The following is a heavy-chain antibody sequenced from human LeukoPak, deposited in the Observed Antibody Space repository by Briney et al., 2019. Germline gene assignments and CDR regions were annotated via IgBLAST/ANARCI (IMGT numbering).Heavy chain of an antibody. CDR3: ARDSYYYDSSGPDY. CDR1: GYTFTGYY. Sequence: ASVKVSCKASGYTFTGYYMHWVRQAPGQGLEWMGWISAYNGNTNYAQKLQGRVTMTTDTSTSTAYMELRSLRSDDTAVYYCARDSYYYDSSGPDYWGQGTLVTVSS. D-gene: IGHD3-22*01. V-gene: IGHV1-18*04. CDR2: ISAYNGNT. J-gene: IGHJ4*02.